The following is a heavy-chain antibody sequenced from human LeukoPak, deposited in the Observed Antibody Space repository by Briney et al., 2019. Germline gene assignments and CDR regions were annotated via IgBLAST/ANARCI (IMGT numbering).Heavy chain of an antibody. CDR2: IKQDGSEK. Sequence: GGSLRLSCVASGFTFSSHGMHWVRQAPGKGLEWVANIKQDGSEKYYVDSVKGRFTISRDNAKNSLSLQMNSLRAEDTAVYYCARDKYYDRYFDSWGRGTLVTVSS. D-gene: IGHD3-22*01. J-gene: IGHJ4*02. V-gene: IGHV3-7*01. CDR1: GFTFSSHG. CDR3: ARDKYYDRYFDS.